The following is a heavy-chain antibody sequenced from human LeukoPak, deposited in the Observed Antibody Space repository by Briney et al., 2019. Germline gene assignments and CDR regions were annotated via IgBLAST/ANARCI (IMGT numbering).Heavy chain of an antibody. CDR2: ISSDGGRT. D-gene: IGHD6-19*01. CDR3: ARTHINGWCFDS. V-gene: IGHV3-64*04. J-gene: IGHJ4*02. Sequence: GGSLRLSCSASGFTFSTYAMHWVRQAPGKGLEYVSAISSDGGRTYYADSVKGRFTISRDNSKNRLYLQMSSLRAEDTAVYYCARTHINGWCFDSWGQGILVTVSS. CDR1: GFTFSTYA.